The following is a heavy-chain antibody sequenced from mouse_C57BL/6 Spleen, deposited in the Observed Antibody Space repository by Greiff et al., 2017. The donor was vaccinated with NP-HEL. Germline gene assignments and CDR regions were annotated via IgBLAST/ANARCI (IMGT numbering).Heavy chain of an antibody. CDR3: AREAGDY. Sequence: VQLQQSGAELVMPGASVKLSCKASGYTFTSYWMHWVKQRPGQGLEWIGEIDPSDSYTNYTKKFKGKSTLTVDTSSSTAYMQLSSLTSEDSAVYYCAREAGDYWGQGTTLTVSS. J-gene: IGHJ2*01. CDR1: GYTFTSYW. V-gene: IGHV1-69*01. CDR2: IDPSDSYT.